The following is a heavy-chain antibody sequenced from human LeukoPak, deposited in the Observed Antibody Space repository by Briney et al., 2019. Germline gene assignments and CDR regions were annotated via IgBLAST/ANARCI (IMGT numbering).Heavy chain of an antibody. CDR3: AVGAAHFDY. Sequence: GGSLRLSCAASGFTFSSYWMHWVRQAPGKGLVWVSRINSGGNPTSYADSVKGRFTISRDNAKNTLYLQMNSLRAEDTAVYYCAVGAAHFDYWGQGTLVTVSS. CDR2: INSGGNPT. V-gene: IGHV3-74*01. D-gene: IGHD2-15*01. J-gene: IGHJ4*02. CDR1: GFTFSSYW.